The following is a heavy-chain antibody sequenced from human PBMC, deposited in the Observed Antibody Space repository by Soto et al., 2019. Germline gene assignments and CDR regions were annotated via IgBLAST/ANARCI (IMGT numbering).Heavy chain of an antibody. D-gene: IGHD3-16*01. Sequence: QLQLQESGPGLVKPSETLSLTCTVSGGSISSSSYYWGWIRQPPGKGLEWIGSIYYSGYTYYNPSLQSRVTISVDTSKNQCSLKLSSVTAADTAVYYCARHNGPLYVGYYYDMDVWGQGTTVTVSS. CDR2: IYYSGYT. CDR1: GGSISSSSYY. V-gene: IGHV4-39*01. CDR3: ARHNGPLYVGYYYDMDV. J-gene: IGHJ6*02.